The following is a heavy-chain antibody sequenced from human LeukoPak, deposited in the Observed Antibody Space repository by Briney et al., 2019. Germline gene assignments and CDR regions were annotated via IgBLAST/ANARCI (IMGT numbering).Heavy chain of an antibody. CDR2: IYYSGST. Sequence: SETLSLTCTVSGGSISSGDYYWSWIRQPPGKGLEWIGYIYYSGSTYYNPSLKSRVTISVDTSQNQFSLKLSSVTAADTAIYYCARHRYSGSYYFDYWGQGTLVTVSS. V-gene: IGHV4-30-4*01. J-gene: IGHJ4*02. D-gene: IGHD1-26*01. CDR3: ARHRYSGSYYFDY. CDR1: GGSISSGDYY.